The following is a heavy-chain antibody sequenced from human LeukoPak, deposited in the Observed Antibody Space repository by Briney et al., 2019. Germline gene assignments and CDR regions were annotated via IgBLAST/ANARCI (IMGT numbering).Heavy chain of an antibody. CDR2: ISSTGSNI. D-gene: IGHD2-8*02. J-gene: IGHJ4*02. Sequence: GGSLRLSCAASGFTFSDYYMSWIRQAPGKGLEWISYISSTGSNIYYADSVKGRFTISRDNAKNSLYLQMNSLRVKDTAVYYCATYRQVLLPFESWGQGTLVTVSS. CDR1: GFTFSDYY. V-gene: IGHV3-11*01. CDR3: ATYRQVLLPFES.